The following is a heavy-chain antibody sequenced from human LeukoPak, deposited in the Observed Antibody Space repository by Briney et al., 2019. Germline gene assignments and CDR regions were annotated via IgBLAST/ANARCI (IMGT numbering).Heavy chain of an antibody. CDR3: ARRGYCNSTSCYPIDF. CDR2: INPNSGGT. D-gene: IGHD2-2*01. J-gene: IGHJ4*02. Sequence: GASVKVSCKASGYTFTAYYMHWVRPAPGQGLEWMGWINPNSGGTNCAQKFQDRVTMTRDTSISTAFLELKRLRSDDTAMYYCARRGYCNSTSCYPIDFWGQGTLVTVSS. V-gene: IGHV1-2*02. CDR1: GYTFTAYY.